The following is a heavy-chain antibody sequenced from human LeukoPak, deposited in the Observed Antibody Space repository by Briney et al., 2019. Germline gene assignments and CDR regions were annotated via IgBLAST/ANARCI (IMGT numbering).Heavy chain of an antibody. V-gene: IGHV1-46*01. Sequence: ASVKVSCKASGYTFTSYYMHWVRQAPGQGLEWMGIINPSGGSTSYAQKFQGRVTMTRDTSTSTVYMELSSLRSEDTAVYYCARTYYYGSGSYSEYYFDYWGRGTLVTVSS. CDR1: GYTFTSYY. CDR3: ARTYYYGSGSYSEYYFDY. CDR2: INPSGGST. J-gene: IGHJ4*02. D-gene: IGHD3-10*01.